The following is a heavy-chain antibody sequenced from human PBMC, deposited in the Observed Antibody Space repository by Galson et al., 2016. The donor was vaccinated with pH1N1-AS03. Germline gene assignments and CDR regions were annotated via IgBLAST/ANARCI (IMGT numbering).Heavy chain of an antibody. CDR2: FDREDGEA. CDR3: AKVGGEGYNWYFYGMDV. J-gene: IGHJ6*02. Sequence: SVKVSCKVSGLSLSELSMHWVRQAPGKGLEWMGCFDREDGEAIYAQKFQGRLTVTEDRSTDTAYMELRSLRSDDTAVYYCAKVGGEGYNWYFYGMDVWGQGTTVTVSS. D-gene: IGHD5-24*01. CDR1: GLSLSELS. V-gene: IGHV1-24*01.